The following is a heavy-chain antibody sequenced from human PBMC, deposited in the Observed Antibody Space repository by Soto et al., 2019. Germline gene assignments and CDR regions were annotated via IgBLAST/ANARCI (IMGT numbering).Heavy chain of an antibody. Sequence: GGSLRLSCAASGFTFSSYWMHWVRQAPGKGLVWVSRINSDGSSTSYADSVKGRFTISRDNAKNTLYLQMNSLRAEDTAVYYCARGRSQLWLSGYYYYYGMDVWGQGTTVTVSS. V-gene: IGHV3-74*01. J-gene: IGHJ6*02. CDR2: INSDGSST. CDR3: ARGRSQLWLSGYYYYYGMDV. CDR1: GFTFSSYW. D-gene: IGHD5-18*01.